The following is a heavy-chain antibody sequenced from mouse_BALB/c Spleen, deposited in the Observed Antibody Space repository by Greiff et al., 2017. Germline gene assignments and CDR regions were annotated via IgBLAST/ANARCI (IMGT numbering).Heavy chain of an antibody. Sequence: EVQLQESGGGLVQPGGSLKLSCAASGFTFSSYGMSWVRQTPDKRLELVATINSNGGSTYYPDSVKGQFTISRDNAKNTLYLQMSSLKSEDTAMYYCARDPLYGSSSLYAMDYWGQGTSVTVSS. J-gene: IGHJ4*01. D-gene: IGHD1-1*01. CDR1: GFTFSSYG. CDR2: INSNGGST. V-gene: IGHV5-6-3*01. CDR3: ARDPLYGSSSLYAMDY.